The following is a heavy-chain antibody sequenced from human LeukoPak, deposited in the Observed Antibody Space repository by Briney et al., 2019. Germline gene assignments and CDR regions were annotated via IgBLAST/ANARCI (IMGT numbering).Heavy chain of an antibody. Sequence: SETLSLTCTVSGYSISSGYYWGWIRQPPGKGLEWIGIIYHSGSTYYNPSLKSRVAISVDTSKNQFSLKLSSVTAADTAVYYCARGGAGRYQLLLNWFDPWGQGTLVTVSS. V-gene: IGHV4-38-2*02. CDR2: IYHSGST. CDR3: ARGGAGRYQLLLNWFDP. D-gene: IGHD2-2*01. J-gene: IGHJ5*02. CDR1: GYSISSGYY.